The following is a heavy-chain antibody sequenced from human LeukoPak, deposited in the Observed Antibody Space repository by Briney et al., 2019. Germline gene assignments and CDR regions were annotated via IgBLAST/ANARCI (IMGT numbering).Heavy chain of an antibody. CDR3: ARLHSGRYYGDAFDI. V-gene: IGHV3-21*04. CDR1: GFTFSSYS. Sequence: GGSLRLSCAASGFTFSSYSMNWVRQAPGKGLEWVSSISSSSSYIYYADSVKGRFTVSRDNAKNSLYLQMNSLRAEDTAVYYCARLHSGRYYGDAFDIWGQGTMVTVSS. CDR2: ISSSSSYI. D-gene: IGHD1-26*01. J-gene: IGHJ3*02.